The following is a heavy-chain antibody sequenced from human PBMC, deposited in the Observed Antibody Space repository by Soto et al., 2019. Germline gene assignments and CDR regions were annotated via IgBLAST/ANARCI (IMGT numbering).Heavy chain of an antibody. CDR3: ARNTYDIGRD. CDR1: GGSFSGYY. J-gene: IGHJ4*02. CDR2: INHSGST. V-gene: IGHV4-34*01. Sequence: QVQLQQWGAGLLKPSETLSLTCAVYGGSFSGYYWSWIRQPPGKGLEWIGEINHSGSTNYNPSLKSRVTISVATSKNQFSLKLSSVTAADTAVYYCARNTYDIGRDWGQGTLVTVSS. D-gene: IGHD3-9*01.